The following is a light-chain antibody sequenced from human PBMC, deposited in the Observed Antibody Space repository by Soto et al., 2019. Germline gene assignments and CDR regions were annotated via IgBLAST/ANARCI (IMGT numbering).Light chain of an antibody. Sequence: QSALTQPASVSGSPGQSITISCTGSSNDIGSYNLVSWYQQHPGKAPKFMIYKVNKRSSGVSNRFSGSKSDNTAFLTISGLQAEDEADYYCSSYAGISSSVFGGGTKLTVL. CDR2: KVN. J-gene: IGLJ3*02. V-gene: IGLV2-23*02. CDR3: SSYAGISSSV. CDR1: SNDIGSYNL.